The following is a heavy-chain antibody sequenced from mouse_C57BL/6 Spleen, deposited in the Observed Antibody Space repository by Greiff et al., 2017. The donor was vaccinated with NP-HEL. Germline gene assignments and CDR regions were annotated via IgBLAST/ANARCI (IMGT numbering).Heavy chain of an antibody. CDR3: ARWDYVPFAY. Sequence: EVQLQQSGPELVKPGASVKISCKASGYTFTDYYMNWVKQSHGKSLEWIGDINPNNGGTSYNQKFKGKATLTVDESSSTAYMELRSLTSEDSAVYYCARWDYVPFAYWGQGTLVTVSA. J-gene: IGHJ3*01. D-gene: IGHD2-4*01. V-gene: IGHV1-26*01. CDR1: GYTFTDYY. CDR2: INPNNGGT.